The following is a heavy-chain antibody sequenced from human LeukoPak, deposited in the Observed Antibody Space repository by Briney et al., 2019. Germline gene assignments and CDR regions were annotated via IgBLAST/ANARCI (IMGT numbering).Heavy chain of an antibody. CDR3: TTRLTIDY. J-gene: IGHJ4*02. V-gene: IGHV3-15*01. D-gene: IGHD3-3*01. CDR1: GFTFSNAG. Sequence: PGGSLRLSCAASGFTFSNAGMSWVRQAPGKGLEWVGRIKSKTDGGTTAYAAPVKGRFTISRDDSKTTLHLQMNSLKIEDTAMYYCTTRLTIDYWGQGTLVTVSS. CDR2: IKSKTDGGTT.